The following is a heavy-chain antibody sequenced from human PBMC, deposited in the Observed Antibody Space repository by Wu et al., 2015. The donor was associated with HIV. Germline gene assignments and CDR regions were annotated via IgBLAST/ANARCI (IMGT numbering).Heavy chain of an antibody. CDR2: ISAYNGNT. CDR3: ATEAIFGVVIHYYMDV. D-gene: IGHD3-3*01. V-gene: IGHV1-18*01. CDR1: GGTFSSYG. J-gene: IGHJ6*03. Sequence: QVQLVQSGAEVKKPGSSVKVSCKASGGTFSSYGISWVRQAPGQGLEWMGWISAYNGNTNYAQKLQGRVTMTTDTSTSTAYMELSRLRSEDTAVYYCATEAIFGVVIHYYMDVWGKGTTVTVSS.